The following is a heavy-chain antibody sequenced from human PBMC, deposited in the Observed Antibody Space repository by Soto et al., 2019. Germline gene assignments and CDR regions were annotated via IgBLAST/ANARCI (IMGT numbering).Heavy chain of an antibody. J-gene: IGHJ4*02. Sequence: QVQLVQSGAEVRKPGASVKVSCKASGYTLTAYYLHWVRQAPGQGLEWVGWIHPNSGDTNYAQKFQGRVNLTRDTALSTAYMDLKRLNFNDAAIYYCARADCSGGSCYTCDNWGQGTLITVSS. CDR1: GYTLTAYY. CDR2: IHPNSGDT. V-gene: IGHV1-2*02. D-gene: IGHD2-15*01. CDR3: ARADCSGGSCYTCDN.